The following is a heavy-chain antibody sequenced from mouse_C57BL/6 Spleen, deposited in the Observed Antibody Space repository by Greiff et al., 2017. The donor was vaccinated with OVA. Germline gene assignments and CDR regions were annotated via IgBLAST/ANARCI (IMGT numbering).Heavy chain of an antibody. CDR3: ARHGTGRGYFDY. D-gene: IGHD4-1*01. CDR2: ISGGGGNT. CDR1: GFTFSSYT. V-gene: IGHV5-9*01. Sequence: DVMLVESGGGLVKPGGSLKLSCAASGFTFSSYTMSWVRQTPEKRLEWVATISGGGGNTYYPDSVKGRFTISRDNAKNTLYLQMSSLRSEDTALYYCARHGTGRGYFDYWGQGTTLTVSS. J-gene: IGHJ2*01.